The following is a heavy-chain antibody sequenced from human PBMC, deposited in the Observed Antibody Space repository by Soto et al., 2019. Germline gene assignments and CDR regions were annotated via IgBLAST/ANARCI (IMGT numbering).Heavy chain of an antibody. CDR3: GRGPSPRAPAGGTPYYYAMDV. CDR1: GYDFTAYD. CDR2: MNPINGAT. V-gene: IGHV1-8*02. Sequence: QVQLVQSGAEVKQSGASVKVSCKASGYDFTAYDINRVRQASGQGLEWMGWMNPINGATGSARRFQGRVSMTRNTATGTAYLELTSLGSDDSAVYYCGRGPSPRAPAGGTPYYYAMDVWGQGTTVTVSS. D-gene: IGHD6-13*01. J-gene: IGHJ6*02.